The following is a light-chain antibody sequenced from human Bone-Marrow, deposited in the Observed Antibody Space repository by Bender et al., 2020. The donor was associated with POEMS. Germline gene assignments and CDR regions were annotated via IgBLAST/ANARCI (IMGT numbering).Light chain of an antibody. CDR2: DVS. V-gene: IGLV2-14*02. CDR3: SSYTGSNLL. Sequence: QSALTQPASVSGSPGQSITISCTGISSDVGSYNLVSWYQQHPGKAPKLIIYDVSNRPSGLSNRFSGSKSGNTASLTISGLQAEDEADYYCSSYTGSNLLFGGGTKVTVL. J-gene: IGLJ3*02. CDR1: SSDVGSYNL.